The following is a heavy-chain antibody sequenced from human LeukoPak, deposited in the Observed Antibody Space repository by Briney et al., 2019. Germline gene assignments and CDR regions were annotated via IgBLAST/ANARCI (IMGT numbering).Heavy chain of an antibody. J-gene: IGHJ3*02. D-gene: IGHD3-10*01. V-gene: IGHV4-59*01. CDR1: ASISSYY. CDR3: ARGPFARGDI. CDR2: IYYTGST. Sequence: SETLSLTCTVSASISSYYWSWIRQPPGKGLEWIGYIYYTGSTNYNPSLKSRVTISVDRSKNQFSLKLSSVTAADTAFYYCARGPFARGDIWGQGTMVTVSS.